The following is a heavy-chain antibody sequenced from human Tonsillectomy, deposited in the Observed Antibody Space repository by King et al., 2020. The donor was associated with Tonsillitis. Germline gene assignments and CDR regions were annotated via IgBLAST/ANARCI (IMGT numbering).Heavy chain of an antibody. CDR2: ISYDGNNK. Sequence: VQLVESGGGVVQPGRSLRLSCAASGFPFSSSGIHWVRQAPGKGLEWVALISYDGNNKYYADSVKGRFTVSRDISKNTVSLQMSTLRAEDTAVYYCAKGLTYYFDNWGQGALVTVSS. V-gene: IGHV3-30*18. D-gene: IGHD4/OR15-4a*01. CDR3: AKGLTYYFDN. J-gene: IGHJ4*02. CDR1: GFPFSSSG.